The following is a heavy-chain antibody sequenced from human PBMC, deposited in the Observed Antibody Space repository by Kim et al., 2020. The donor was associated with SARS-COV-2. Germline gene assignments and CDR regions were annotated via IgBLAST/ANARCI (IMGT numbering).Heavy chain of an antibody. CDR2: ISYDGSNK. V-gene: IGHV3-30*04. J-gene: IGHJ6*02. Sequence: GGSRRLSCAASGFTFSSYAMHWVRHAPGKGLARVAVISYDGSNKYYADSVKGRFTISRDNSKNTLYLQMNSLRAEDTAVYYCARDGGYAAYYYCYGMDVWGQRATVTVSS. CDR1: GFTFSSYA. CDR3: ARDGGYAAYYYCYGMDV. D-gene: IGHD5-12*01.